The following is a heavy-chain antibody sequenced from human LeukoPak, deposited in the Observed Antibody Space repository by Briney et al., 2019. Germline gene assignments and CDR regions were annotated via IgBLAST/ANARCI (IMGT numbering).Heavy chain of an antibody. V-gene: IGHV1-69*05. D-gene: IGHD2-2*01. CDR3: ARGEDCSSATYYYDY. J-gene: IGHJ4*02. CDR1: GDSFGTYG. CDR2: FNPIFGSA. Sequence: ASVKVSCKASGDSFGTYGITWVRQAPGEGLEWMGGFNPIFGSAQYAQKFQGRVTITMDVSARTVYMELSSLRSEDTTIYYCARGEDCSSATYYYDYWGQGTLVTVSS.